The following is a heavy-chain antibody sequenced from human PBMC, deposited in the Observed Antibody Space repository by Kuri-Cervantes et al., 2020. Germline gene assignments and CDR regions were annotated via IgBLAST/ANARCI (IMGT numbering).Heavy chain of an antibody. CDR3: ARDNEAPRVPLDY. V-gene: IGHV3-30*09. D-gene: IGHD1-1*01. CDR2: ISYDGTNK. Sequence: LSLTCAASGFTFSSYAMHWVRQAPGKGLEWVAVISYDGTNKYYADSVKGRFAISRDNSKNTLYVQMHSLRSDDTAVYYCARDNEAPRVPLDYWGQGTLVTVSS. J-gene: IGHJ4*02. CDR1: GFTFSSYA.